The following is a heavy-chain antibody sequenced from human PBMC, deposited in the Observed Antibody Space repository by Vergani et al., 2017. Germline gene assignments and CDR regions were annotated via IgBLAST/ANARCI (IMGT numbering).Heavy chain of an antibody. CDR1: GGPFKNSA. CDR2: IITFFGTA. J-gene: IGHJ4*02. V-gene: IGHV1-69*13. CDR3: ASQPTYCSSTSCYVDY. Sequence: QVQLVQSGAEVKKPGSSVKVSCKASGGPFKNSAFSWVRQVPGQGLEWMGRIITFFGTANYAQKFQGRVTITADESTSTAYMELSSLRSEDTAVYYCASQPTYCSSTSCYVDYWGQGTLVTVSS. D-gene: IGHD2-2*01.